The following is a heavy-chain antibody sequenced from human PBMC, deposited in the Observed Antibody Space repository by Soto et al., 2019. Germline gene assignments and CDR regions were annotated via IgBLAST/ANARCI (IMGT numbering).Heavy chain of an antibody. CDR3: AIDYYYGSGSYKSNWFDP. CDR2: FHNSGNP. D-gene: IGHD3-10*01. CDR1: GGSISGYH. V-gene: IGHV4-59*01. Sequence: SETLSLTCSISGGSISGYHWNWIRQTPGKGVEWIGYFHNSGNPKYSSSLKSRVTISVDMSEKQFSLKLSSVTAAATAVYYCAIDYYYGSGSYKSNWFDPWGQGTLVTVSS. J-gene: IGHJ5*02.